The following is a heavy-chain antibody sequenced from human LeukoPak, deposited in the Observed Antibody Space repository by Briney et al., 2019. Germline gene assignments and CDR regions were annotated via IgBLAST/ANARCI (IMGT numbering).Heavy chain of an antibody. CDR1: GYTFTNYG. Sequence: ASVKVSCKASGYTFTNYGINWVRQAPGQRPEWMGWFSTYNGDTKYAQKLKGRVTLTADTLTSTAYMELRTLISDDTATYYCAVGQGVITWGGADVYDVWGQGTTVIVSS. D-gene: IGHD3-16*01. CDR3: AVGQGVITWGGADVYDV. J-gene: IGHJ3*01. CDR2: FSTYNGDT. V-gene: IGHV1-18*01.